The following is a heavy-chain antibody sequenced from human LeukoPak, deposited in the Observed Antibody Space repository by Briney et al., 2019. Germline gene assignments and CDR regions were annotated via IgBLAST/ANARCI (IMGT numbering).Heavy chain of an antibody. V-gene: IGHV3-30*09. CDR1: GFTFSSYA. Sequence: GASLRLSCAASGFTFSSYAMHWVRQAPGKGLEWVAVIAYDGSNKYYADSVKGRFAISRDNSKNTLYLQMNSLRAEDTAVYYCARTTYYYDSSGYHYFDYWGQGTLVTVSS. J-gene: IGHJ4*02. D-gene: IGHD3-22*01. CDR3: ARTTYYYDSSGYHYFDY. CDR2: IAYDGSNK.